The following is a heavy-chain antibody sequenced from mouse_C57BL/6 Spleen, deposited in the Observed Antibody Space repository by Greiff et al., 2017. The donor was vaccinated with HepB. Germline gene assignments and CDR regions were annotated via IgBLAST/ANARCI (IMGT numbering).Heavy chain of an antibody. CDR2: IYPGNSDT. CDR1: GYTFTSYW. D-gene: IGHD1-1*01. V-gene: IGHV1-5*01. Sequence: EVQLQQSGTVLARPGASVKMSCKTSGYTFTSYWMHWVKQRPGQGLEWIGAIYPGNSDTSYNQKFKGKAKLTAVTSASTAYMELSSLTNEDSAVYYCTYYYGSSQYYFDYWGQGTTLTVSS. CDR3: TYYYGSSQYYFDY. J-gene: IGHJ2*01.